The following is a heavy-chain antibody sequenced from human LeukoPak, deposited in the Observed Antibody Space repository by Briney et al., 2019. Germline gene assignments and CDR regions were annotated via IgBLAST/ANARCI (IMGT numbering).Heavy chain of an antibody. V-gene: IGHV4-59*12. Sequence: SETLSLTCTVSGGSISSYYWSWIRQPPGKGLEWVANIHQSGNTYYNPSLKSRVTISMDTSKNHFSLKLSSVTAADTAVYYCARLANYYDSSGYYYAARRMGFDYWGQGTLVTVSS. D-gene: IGHD3-22*01. CDR2: IHQSGNT. CDR3: ARLANYYDSSGYYYAARRMGFDY. J-gene: IGHJ4*02. CDR1: GGSISSYY.